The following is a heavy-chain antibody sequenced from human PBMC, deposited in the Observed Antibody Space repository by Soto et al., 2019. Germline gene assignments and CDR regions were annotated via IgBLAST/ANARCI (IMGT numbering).Heavy chain of an antibody. Sequence: QVQLVQSGAEVKKPGSSVKVSCKASGGTFSSYAISWVRQAPGQGLAWMGGIIPIFGTANYEQKFQGRVTITEDKYTSTAYMERSSLRSEDTAVYYFERVGPSSWIDYDYYGMDVCGKGTTVTVSS. J-gene: IGHJ6*04. CDR1: GGTFSSYA. CDR3: ERVGPSSWIDYDYYGMDV. D-gene: IGHD6-13*01. CDR2: IIPIFGTA. V-gene: IGHV1-69*06.